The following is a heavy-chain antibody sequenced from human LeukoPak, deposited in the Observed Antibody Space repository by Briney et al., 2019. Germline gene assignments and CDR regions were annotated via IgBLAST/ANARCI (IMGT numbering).Heavy chain of an antibody. J-gene: IGHJ4*02. Sequence: GRSLRLSCAASGFTFSSYGMHWVRQAPGKGLEWVAVIWYDGSNKYYADSVKGRFTISRDNSKNTLDLQMNSLRAEDTAVYYCARGAKYYDSSGYCYWGQGTLVTVSS. CDR3: ARGAKYYDSSGYCY. CDR1: GFTFSSYG. V-gene: IGHV3-33*01. CDR2: IWYDGSNK. D-gene: IGHD3-22*01.